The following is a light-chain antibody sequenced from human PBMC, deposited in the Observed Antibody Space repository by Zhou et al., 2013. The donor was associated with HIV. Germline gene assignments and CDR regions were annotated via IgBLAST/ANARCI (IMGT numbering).Light chain of an antibody. J-gene: IGKJ1*01. Sequence: DIQMTQSPSTLSASVGDRVTITCRASQSISYWLAWYQQKPGEAPKLLIYKASNLESGVPSRFSGSGSGTEFTLTISSLQPDDFATYYCQHCRSYAGTFGRTGPR. CDR1: QSISYW. V-gene: IGKV1-5*03. CDR3: QHCRSYAGT. CDR2: KAS.